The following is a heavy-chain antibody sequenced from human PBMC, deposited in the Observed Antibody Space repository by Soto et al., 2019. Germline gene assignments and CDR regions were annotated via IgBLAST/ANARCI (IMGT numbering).Heavy chain of an antibody. CDR2: IYDSGST. CDR1: GDSIGSYY. CDR3: ARDRAYYESSGLYFDY. D-gene: IGHD3-22*01. Sequence: SETLSLTCTVSGDSIGSYYWSWIRQPPGKGLEWIGYIYDSGSTNYNPSLKSRVTISVDTSKSQFSLKLSSVTAADTAVYYCARDRAYYESSGLYFDYWGQGTLVTGSS. V-gene: IGHV4-59*01. J-gene: IGHJ4*02.